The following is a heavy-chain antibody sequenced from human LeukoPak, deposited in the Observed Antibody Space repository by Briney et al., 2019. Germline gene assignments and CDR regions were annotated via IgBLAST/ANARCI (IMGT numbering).Heavy chain of an antibody. J-gene: IGHJ4*02. Sequence: PGGSLRLSCAASGFTFSNYGMNWVRQAPGKGLKWVSATSGSGSSPNYSDSVKGRFTISRDSSKNTLYLQMNSLRAEDTAVCYCAKTTGGNAYDYIDYWGQGTLVTVSS. CDR3: AKTTGGNAYDYIDY. CDR2: TSGSGSSP. V-gene: IGHV3-23*01. D-gene: IGHD5-12*01. CDR1: GFTFSNYG.